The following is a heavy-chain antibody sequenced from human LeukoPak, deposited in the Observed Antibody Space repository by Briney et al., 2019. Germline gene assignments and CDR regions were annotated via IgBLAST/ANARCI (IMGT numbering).Heavy chain of an antibody. V-gene: IGHV1-46*01. D-gene: IGHD3-16*02. Sequence: ASVKVSCKASGYTFTSYYMHWVRQAPGQGLQWMGIINPSGGSTTYAQKFQGRVTMTSDMSTSTVYMELSSLRSDDTAVYYCARVSVWGSYRYGFDYWGQGTLVTVSS. J-gene: IGHJ4*02. CDR3: ARVSVWGSYRYGFDY. CDR1: GYTFTSYY. CDR2: INPSGGST.